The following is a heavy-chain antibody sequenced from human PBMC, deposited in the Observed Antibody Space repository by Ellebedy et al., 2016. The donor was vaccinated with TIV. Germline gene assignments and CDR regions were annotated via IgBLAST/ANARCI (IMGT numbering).Heavy chain of an antibody. Sequence: AASVKVSCKASGYTFTSYAMHWVRQAPGQRLEWMGWINAGNGNTKYSQKFQGRVTITADKSTSTAYMELSSLRSEDTAVYYCARDRPIVATFKGFDYWGQGTLVTVSS. CDR3: ARDRPIVATFKGFDY. J-gene: IGHJ4*02. CDR2: INAGNGNT. V-gene: IGHV1-3*01. CDR1: GYTFTSYA. D-gene: IGHD5-12*01.